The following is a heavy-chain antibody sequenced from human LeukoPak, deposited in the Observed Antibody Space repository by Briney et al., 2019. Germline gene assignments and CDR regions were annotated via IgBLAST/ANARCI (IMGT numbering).Heavy chain of an antibody. Sequence: GGSLRLSCAASGSTFNNDWMNWVRQVPGKGLEWVGRIKSTLDGGTTDLAAPVKDRFTVSRDDSKKTLYLQMNSLKTEDTAIYYCTTGGNVIVAGTRALDIWGQGTMVTVSS. CDR3: TTGGNVIVAGTRALDI. V-gene: IGHV3-15*07. D-gene: IGHD6-19*01. CDR1: GSTFNNDW. J-gene: IGHJ3*02. CDR2: IKSTLDGGTT.